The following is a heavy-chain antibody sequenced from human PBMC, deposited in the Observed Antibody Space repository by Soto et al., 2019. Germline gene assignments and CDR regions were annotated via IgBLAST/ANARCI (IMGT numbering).Heavy chain of an antibody. V-gene: IGHV1-24*01. Sequence: ASVKVSCKVSGYTLTELSMHWVRQAPGKGLEWMGGFDPEDGETIYAQKFQGRVTMTEDTSTDTAYMELSSLRSEDTAVYYCATVAWFTIFGVVIPSGSVTSKGWFDPWGQGTLVTVSS. CDR1: GYTLTELS. CDR3: ATVAWFTIFGVVIPSGSVTSKGWFDP. CDR2: FDPEDGET. J-gene: IGHJ5*02. D-gene: IGHD3-3*01.